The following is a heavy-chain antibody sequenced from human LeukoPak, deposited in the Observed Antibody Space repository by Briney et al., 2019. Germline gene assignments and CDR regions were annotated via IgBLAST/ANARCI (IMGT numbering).Heavy chain of an antibody. J-gene: IGHJ4*02. V-gene: IGHV3-23*01. D-gene: IGHD2-2*01. Sequence: PGGSLRLSCAASGFTFSSYAMSWVRQAPGKGLEWVSAISGSGGSTYYADSVKGRFTISRDNSKNTLYLQMNSLRAEDTAVYYCAKFPSRGNCSSTSCVYNYWGQGTLVTVSS. CDR2: ISGSGGST. CDR3: AKFPSRGNCSSTSCVYNY. CDR1: GFTFSSYA.